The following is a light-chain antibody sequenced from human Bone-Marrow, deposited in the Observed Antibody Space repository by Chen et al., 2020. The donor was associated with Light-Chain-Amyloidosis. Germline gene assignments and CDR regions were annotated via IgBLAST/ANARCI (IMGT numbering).Light chain of an antibody. J-gene: IGLJ2*01. CDR2: RDT. CDR3: QSADSSGTYEVI. Sequence: SHELTQPPSVSVSPGQTDRITCSGDDLPTKYAYWYQQKPGQAPVLVIHRDTERPSGISERFSGSSSGTTATLTISGVQAEDEADYHCQSADSSGTYEVIFGGGTKLTVL. V-gene: IGLV3-25*03. CDR1: DLPTKY.